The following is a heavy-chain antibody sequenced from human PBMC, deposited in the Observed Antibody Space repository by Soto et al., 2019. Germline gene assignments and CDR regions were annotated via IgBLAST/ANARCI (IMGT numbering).Heavy chain of an antibody. Sequence: GESLKISCKGSGYSFTSYWIGWVRQMPGKGLEWMGIIYPGDSDTRYSPSFQGQVTISADKSISTAYLQWSSLKASDTAMYYCARQSRGDIVVVPAAKVGSSYAFDIWGQGTMVTVSS. CDR2: IYPGDSDT. V-gene: IGHV5-51*01. D-gene: IGHD2-2*01. J-gene: IGHJ3*02. CDR1: GYSFTSYW. CDR3: ARQSRGDIVVVPAAKVGSSYAFDI.